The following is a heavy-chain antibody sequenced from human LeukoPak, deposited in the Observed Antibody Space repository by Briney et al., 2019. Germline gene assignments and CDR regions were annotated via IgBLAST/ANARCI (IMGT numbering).Heavy chain of an antibody. Sequence: SETLSLTCTVSGGSISSYDWNWIRQPAGKELEWIGRIYTSGSTNYNASLKSRVTISVDTSKNQFSLKLSSVTAADTAVYYCARVEWGCSSTSCYPYYYYYYYMDVWGRGTTVTVSS. CDR3: ARVEWGCSSTSCYPYYYYYYYMDV. CDR2: IYTSGST. V-gene: IGHV4-4*07. D-gene: IGHD2-2*01. CDR1: GGSISSYD. J-gene: IGHJ6*03.